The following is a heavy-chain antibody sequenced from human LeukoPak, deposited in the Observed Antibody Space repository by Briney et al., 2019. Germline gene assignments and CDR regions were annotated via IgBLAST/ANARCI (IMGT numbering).Heavy chain of an antibody. Sequence: SETLSLTCSVSGGSIIRYYWSWIRQPPGKGLEWIGYFHYSGNTNYNPSLSSRITMSVDTSKNQFSLKLNSVTAADTAVYYCARRAAALDYWGQGTLVTVSS. D-gene: IGHD6-13*01. CDR2: FHYSGNT. V-gene: IGHV4-59*08. J-gene: IGHJ4*02. CDR3: ARRAAALDY. CDR1: GGSIIRYY.